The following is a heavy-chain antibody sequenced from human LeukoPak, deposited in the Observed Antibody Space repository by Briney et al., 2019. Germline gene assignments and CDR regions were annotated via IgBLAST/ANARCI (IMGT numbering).Heavy chain of an antibody. CDR3: AWDWTYYFDMAV. D-gene: IGHD3/OR15-3a*01. J-gene: IGHJ6*02. V-gene: IGHV3-15*01. Sequence: GGPLRLSCAASQLTFSSNALTWVGRAPGKGVEGVGRMKSRHSGGTTADAPPIKGRYNTSRDDSKNTQFLRMSSLQVEDTAVYYCAWDWTYYFDMAVWGQGTTVTVSS. CDR2: MKSRHSGGTT. CDR1: QLTFSSNA.